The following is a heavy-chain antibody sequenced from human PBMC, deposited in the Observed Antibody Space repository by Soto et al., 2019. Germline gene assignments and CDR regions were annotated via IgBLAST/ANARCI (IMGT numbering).Heavy chain of an antibody. CDR3: ARIPSYYDFWSGSTSLYGMDV. CDR1: GYSISSGYY. Sequence: NPSETLSLTCAVSGYSISSGYYWGWIRQPPGKGLEWIGYIYYSGSTYYNPSLKSRVTISVDTSKNQFSLKLSSVTATDTAVYYCARIPSYYDFWSGSTSLYGMDVWGQGTTVTVSS. J-gene: IGHJ6*02. D-gene: IGHD3-3*01. V-gene: IGHV4-38-2*01. CDR2: IYYSGST.